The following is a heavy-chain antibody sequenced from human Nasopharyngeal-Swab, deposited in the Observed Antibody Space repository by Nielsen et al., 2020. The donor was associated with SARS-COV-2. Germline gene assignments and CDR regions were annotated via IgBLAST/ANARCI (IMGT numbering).Heavy chain of an antibody. V-gene: IGHV3-7*01. CDR3: ARDGGYYGSGSYYH. CDR1: GFTFSSYW. J-gene: IGHJ5*02. Sequence: ESLKIPCAAPGFTFSSYWMSWVRQAPGKGLEWVANIKQDGSEKYYVDSVKGRFTISRDNAKNSLYLQMNSLRAEDTAVYYCARDGGYYGSGSYYHWGQGTLVTVSS. D-gene: IGHD3-10*01. CDR2: IKQDGSEK.